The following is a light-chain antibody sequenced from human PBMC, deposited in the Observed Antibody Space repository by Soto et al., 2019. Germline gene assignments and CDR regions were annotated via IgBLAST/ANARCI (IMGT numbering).Light chain of an antibody. Sequence: QSVLTQPPSVSGAPGQRVTISCTGSSSNIGAGYDVHWYQQLPGTAPKLLIYGNSNRPSGVPDRFSGSKSGPSASLAITGLQAEDEADYYCQSYDSSLSGSYVVFGGGTKLTVL. CDR2: GNS. J-gene: IGLJ2*01. V-gene: IGLV1-40*01. CDR1: SSNIGAGYD. CDR3: QSYDSSLSGSYVV.